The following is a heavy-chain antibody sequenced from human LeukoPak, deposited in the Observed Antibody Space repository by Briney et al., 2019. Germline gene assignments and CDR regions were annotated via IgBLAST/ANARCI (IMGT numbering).Heavy chain of an antibody. CDR3: ARGQPYDFWSGYSRGIQH. CDR2: INHSGST. J-gene: IGHJ1*01. Sequence: SETLSLTCTVYGGSFSGYYWSWIRQPPGKGLEWIGEINHSGSTNYNPSLKSRVTISVDTSKNQFSLKLSSVTAADTAVYYCARGQPYDFWSGYSRGIQHWGQGTLVTVSS. V-gene: IGHV4-34*01. CDR1: GGSFSGYY. D-gene: IGHD3-3*01.